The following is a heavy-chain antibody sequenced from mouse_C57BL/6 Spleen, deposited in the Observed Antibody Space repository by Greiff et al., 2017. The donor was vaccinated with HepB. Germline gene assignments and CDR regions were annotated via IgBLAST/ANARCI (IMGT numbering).Heavy chain of an antibody. CDR3: ARYHYLYAMDY. CDR2: INPNNGGT. D-gene: IGHD1-2*01. V-gene: IGHV1-26*01. J-gene: IGHJ4*01. Sequence: VQLQQSGPELVKPGASVKISCKASGYTFTDYYMNWVKQSHGKSLEWIGDINPNNGGTSYNQKFKGKATLTVDKSSSTAYMELRSLTSEDSAVYYCARYHYLYAMDYWGQGTSVTVSS. CDR1: GYTFTDYY.